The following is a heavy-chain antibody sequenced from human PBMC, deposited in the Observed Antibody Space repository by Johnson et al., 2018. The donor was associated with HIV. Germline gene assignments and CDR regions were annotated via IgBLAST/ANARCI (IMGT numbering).Heavy chain of an antibody. J-gene: IGHJ3*02. D-gene: IGHD3-16*01. CDR3: AKPPSMGADAFDI. CDR1: AFTSSSYS. CDR2: ISYGGNNK. Sequence: QVQLVESGGGVVQPGRSLRLSCAASAFTSSSYSMHWVRQAPGKGLEWVAVISYGGNNKYYADSVKGRFTISRDNSKNTLFLQMDSLRPEDTAVYYCAKPPSMGADAFDIWGQGTMVTV. V-gene: IGHV3-30-3*02.